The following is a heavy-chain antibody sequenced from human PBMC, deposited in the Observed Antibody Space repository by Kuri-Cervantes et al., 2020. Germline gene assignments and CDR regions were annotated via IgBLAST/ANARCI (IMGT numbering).Heavy chain of an antibody. Sequence: ESLKISCTVSGYSISSGYYWGWIRQPPGKGLEWIGNIYHSGGTYYNPSLKSRVTISVDTPKNQFSLKLSSVTAADTAVYYCAREEYYDFWSGYYSDYYYYMDVWGKGTTVTRLL. CDR3: AREEYYDFWSGYYSDYYYYMDV. V-gene: IGHV4-38-2*02. J-gene: IGHJ6*03. CDR1: GYSISSGYY. D-gene: IGHD3-3*01. CDR2: IYHSGGT.